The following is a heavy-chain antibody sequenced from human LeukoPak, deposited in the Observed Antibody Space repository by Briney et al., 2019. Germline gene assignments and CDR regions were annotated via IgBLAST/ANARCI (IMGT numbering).Heavy chain of an antibody. CDR2: INHSGST. CDR1: GGSFSGYY. V-gene: IGHV4-34*01. J-gene: IGHJ4*02. D-gene: IGHD5-18*01. CDR3: AIRRIRGYSYGPLDY. Sequence: PSETLSLTCAVYGGSFSGYYWSWIRQPPGKGLEWIGEINHSGSTNYNPSLKSRVTISVDTSKNQFSLKLSSVTAADTAVYYRAIRRIRGYSYGPLDYWGQGTLVTVSS.